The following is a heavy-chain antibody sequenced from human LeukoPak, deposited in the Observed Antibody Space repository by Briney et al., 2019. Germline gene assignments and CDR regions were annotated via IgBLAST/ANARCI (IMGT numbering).Heavy chain of an antibody. V-gene: IGHV4-39*07. Sequence: SETLSLTCTVSGDSISSSSYYWGWIRQPPGKGLEWIGSIYYSGITYYNPSLKSRVTISVDTSKNQFSLKLSSVTAADTAVYYCAREVAGTIDYWGQGTLVTVSS. CDR2: IYYSGIT. D-gene: IGHD6-19*01. CDR3: AREVAGTIDY. J-gene: IGHJ4*02. CDR1: GDSISSSSYY.